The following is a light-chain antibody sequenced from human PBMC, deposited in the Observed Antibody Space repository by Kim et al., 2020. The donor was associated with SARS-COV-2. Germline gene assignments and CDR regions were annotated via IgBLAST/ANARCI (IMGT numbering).Light chain of an antibody. J-gene: IGKJ2*01. CDR2: AAS. CDR3: QQSYNIPPT. CDR1: QTISTY. V-gene: IGKV1-39*01. Sequence: DIQMTQSPSSLSASVGDRVTITCRASQTISTYLNWYQQKPGKAPKLLIYAASTLQSGDPSRFSGSGSGTDFTLTISSLQPEDFATYYWQQSYNIPPTFGQGTKLEI.